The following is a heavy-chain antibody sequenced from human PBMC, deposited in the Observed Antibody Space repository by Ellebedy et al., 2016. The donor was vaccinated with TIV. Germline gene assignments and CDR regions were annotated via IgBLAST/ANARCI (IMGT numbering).Heavy chain of an antibody. CDR3: VVTGWRGGTIVPFTY. V-gene: IGHV3-48*03. CDR1: GFTFRSYE. J-gene: IGHJ4*02. Sequence: GESLKISCAASGFTFRSYEMFWVRQAPGKGLECVSYITSSGSTVDYADSVKGRFTISRDNARMSLFLQMNSLRVEDTAVYYGVVTGWRGGTIVPFTYWGQGSLVTVSS. D-gene: IGHD2-21*02. CDR2: ITSSGSTV.